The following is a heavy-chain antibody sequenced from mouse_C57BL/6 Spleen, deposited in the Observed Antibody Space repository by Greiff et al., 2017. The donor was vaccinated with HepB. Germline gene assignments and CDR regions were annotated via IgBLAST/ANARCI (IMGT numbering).Heavy chain of an antibody. CDR3: AREDDYDGGY. Sequence: VQGVESGPELVKPGASVKLSCKASGYTFTSYDINWVKQRPGQGLEWIGWIYPRDGSTKYNEKFKGKATLTVDTSSSTAYMELHSLTSEDSAVYFCAREDDYDGGYWGQGTTLTVSS. D-gene: IGHD2-4*01. J-gene: IGHJ2*01. CDR2: IYPRDGST. CDR1: GYTFTSYD. V-gene: IGHV1-85*01.